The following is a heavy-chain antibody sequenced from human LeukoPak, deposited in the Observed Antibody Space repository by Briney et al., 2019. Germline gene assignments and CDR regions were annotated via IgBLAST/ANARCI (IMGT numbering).Heavy chain of an antibody. V-gene: IGHV3-11*01. J-gene: IGHJ4*02. D-gene: IGHD4/OR15-4a*01. CDR2: ISNSGFTK. CDR3: AREDSGGNSFDY. CDR1: GFTLSDYY. Sequence: GGSLRLSCAASGFTLSDYYVSWLRQAPGKGLEWVAFISNSGFTKYYADSVKGRFTVSRDNVKDSVSLQMNSLRAEDTARYFCAREDSGGNSFDYWGQGAQVTVS.